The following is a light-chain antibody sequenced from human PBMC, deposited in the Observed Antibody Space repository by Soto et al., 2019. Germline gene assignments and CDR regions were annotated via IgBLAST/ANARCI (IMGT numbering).Light chain of an antibody. CDR1: QSISSW. J-gene: IGKJ2*01. CDR3: EQYNSYSGYT. Sequence: DIQMTQSPSTLSASVGDRVTITCRASQSISSWLAWYQQKPGKAPKLLIYDASSLESGVPSRFSGSGSGTEVTITISSLQPDDFATYYCEQYNSYSGYTFGQGTKLEIK. V-gene: IGKV1-5*01. CDR2: DAS.